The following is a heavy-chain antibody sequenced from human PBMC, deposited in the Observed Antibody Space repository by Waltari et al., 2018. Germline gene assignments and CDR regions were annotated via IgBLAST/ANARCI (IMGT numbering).Heavy chain of an antibody. CDR1: GVSLVGFG. J-gene: IGHJ4*02. Sequence: VQLVESGGGGVQPGMSLSPSLATSGVSLVGFGMHWVRQAPGKGLEWVALIFFGGGDTFYADSVRGRFTISRDNSKNTLYLDINSLRLDDTAIYYCAKDAFGNTYLDHWGQGTLVTVSS. D-gene: IGHD3-10*01. V-gene: IGHV3-30*19. CDR2: IFFGGGDT. CDR3: AKDAFGNTYLDH.